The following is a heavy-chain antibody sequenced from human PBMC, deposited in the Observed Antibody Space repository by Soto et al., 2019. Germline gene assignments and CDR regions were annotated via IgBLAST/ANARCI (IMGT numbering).Heavy chain of an antibody. CDR2: INVGNGNT. CDR3: AREKWGSGSRWLDP. V-gene: IGHV1-3*01. Sequence: GASMKVSCKASGYTYISYSMHWVRQAPGQRLEWMGWINVGNGNTKYSQNFQGRVTINQDTSASTAYMELSSLTSEDTAVYYCAREKWGSGSRWLDPWGQGTLVTVSS. D-gene: IGHD6-19*01. J-gene: IGHJ5*02. CDR1: GYTYISYS.